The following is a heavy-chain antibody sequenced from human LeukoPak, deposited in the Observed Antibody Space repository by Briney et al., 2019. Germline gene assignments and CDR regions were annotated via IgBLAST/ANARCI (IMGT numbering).Heavy chain of an antibody. J-gene: IGHJ4*02. V-gene: IGHV1-2*02. CDR1: GYTLTELS. D-gene: IGHD1-14*01. CDR2: INPKSGGT. CDR3: ATSEPYATSSLFEY. Sequence: ASVKVSCKVSGYTLTELSMHWVRQAPGQGLEWMGWINPKSGGTNYAQRFQGRVTLTRGTSISTAYMELSGLTSDDTAAYFCATSEPYATSSLFEYWGQGTLVTVSS.